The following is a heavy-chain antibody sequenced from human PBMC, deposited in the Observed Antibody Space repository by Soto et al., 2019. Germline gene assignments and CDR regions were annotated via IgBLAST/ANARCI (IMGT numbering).Heavy chain of an antibody. D-gene: IGHD1-26*01. V-gene: IGHV4-34*01. CDR1: GGSFTGNY. CDR2: VNDSGST. CDR3: ATDSATSYFGMDV. Sequence: PSETLSLTCAVYGGSFTGNYRSWIRQPPGKGLEWIGEVNDSGSTNFNPSLKSRVTISVDTSMKQFTLKLTSVTAADTAVYYCATDSATSYFGMDVWGHGTTVTVSS. J-gene: IGHJ6*02.